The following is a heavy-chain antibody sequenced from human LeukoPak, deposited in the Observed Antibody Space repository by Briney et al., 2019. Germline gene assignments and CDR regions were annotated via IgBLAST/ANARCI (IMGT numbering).Heavy chain of an antibody. Sequence: GGSLRLSCEASGCTFSSFWMHWVRQAPGKGLVWVARIKGDGITTNYADPAKGRFTVSRDNAKNTVYLQMNSLRAEDTAVYYCAKDLHEIAADYWGQGTLVTVAS. J-gene: IGHJ4*02. CDR3: AKDLHEIAADY. CDR2: IKGDGITT. CDR1: GCTFSSFW. V-gene: IGHV3-74*01. D-gene: IGHD2-21*01.